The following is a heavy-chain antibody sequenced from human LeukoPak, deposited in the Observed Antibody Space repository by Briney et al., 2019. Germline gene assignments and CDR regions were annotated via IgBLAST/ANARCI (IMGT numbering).Heavy chain of an antibody. V-gene: IGHV1-24*01. Sequence: ASVKVSCKFSGYTLTELSMHWVRQAPGKGREWMGGFDPEDGETIYAQKFQGRVSMTEDTSTDTAYMELSSLRSEDTAVYYCATDRRKSSGWRNIFDYWGQGTLVTVSS. CDR3: ATDRRKSSGWRNIFDY. J-gene: IGHJ4*02. CDR1: GYTLTELS. D-gene: IGHD6-19*01. CDR2: FDPEDGET.